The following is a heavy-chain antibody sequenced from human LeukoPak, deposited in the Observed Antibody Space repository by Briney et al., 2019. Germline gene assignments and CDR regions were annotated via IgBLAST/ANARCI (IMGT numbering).Heavy chain of an antibody. CDR1: GDSISSSNYY. CDR2: IYYSGST. Sequence: SETLSLTCTVSGDSISSSNYYWGWIRLPPGKGLEWIGSIYYSGSTYYNPSLKSRVTISVDTSKNQFSLKLSSVTAADTAVYYCARIVGVAPDYYYYYYMDVWGKGTTVTVSS. D-gene: IGHD1-26*01. CDR3: ARIVGVAPDYYYYYYMDV. J-gene: IGHJ6*03. V-gene: IGHV4-39*07.